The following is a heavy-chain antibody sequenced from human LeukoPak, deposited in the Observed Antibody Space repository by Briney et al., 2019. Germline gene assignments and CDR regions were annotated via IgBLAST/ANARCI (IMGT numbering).Heavy chain of an antibody. V-gene: IGHV3-30*18. CDR3: AKDRAPQLIEVAVDY. D-gene: IGHD3-22*01. Sequence: GGSLRLSCAASGFTFSSYGMHWVRQAPGKGLEWVAVISYDGSNKYYADSVKGRFTISRDNSKNTLYLQMNSLRAEDTAVYYCAKDRAPQLIEVAVDYWGQGTLVTVSS. CDR2: ISYDGSNK. J-gene: IGHJ4*02. CDR1: GFTFSSYG.